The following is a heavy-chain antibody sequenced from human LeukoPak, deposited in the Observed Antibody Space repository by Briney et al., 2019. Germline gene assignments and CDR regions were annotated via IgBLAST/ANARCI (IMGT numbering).Heavy chain of an antibody. D-gene: IGHD3-3*01. CDR2: IWYDGSNK. CDR3: ARDMNDFWSGYYGRAAYYYYGMDV. V-gene: IGHV3-33*01. CDR1: GFTFSSYG. Sequence: PGRSLRLSCAASGFTFSSYGMHWVRQAPGKGLEWVAVIWYDGSNKYYADSVKGRFTISRDNSKNTLYLQMNSLRAEDTAVYYCARDMNDFWSGYYGRAAYYYYGMDVWGQGTTVTVSS. J-gene: IGHJ6*02.